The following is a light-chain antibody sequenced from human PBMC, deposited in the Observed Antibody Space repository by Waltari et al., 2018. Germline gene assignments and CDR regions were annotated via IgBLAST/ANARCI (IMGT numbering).Light chain of an antibody. CDR1: ESISIW. V-gene: IGKV1-5*03. Sequence: DIQMTQSPSTLSASVGDKVTITCRAIESISIWLAWYQHKPGTAPKLLIYRASTLERGVPSRFSGAGSGTEFTLTISSLQPDDFATYYCQQYDSESYTFGQGTKLEIK. CDR2: RAS. CDR3: QQYDSESYT. J-gene: IGKJ2*01.